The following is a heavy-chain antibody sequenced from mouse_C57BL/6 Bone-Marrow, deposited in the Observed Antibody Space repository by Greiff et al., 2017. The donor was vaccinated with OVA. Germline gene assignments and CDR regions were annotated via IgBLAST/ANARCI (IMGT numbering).Heavy chain of an antibody. V-gene: IGHV1-15*01. J-gene: IGHJ4*01. CDR1: GYTFTDYE. CDR2: IDPETGGT. Sequence: QVQLKEPGAELVRPGASVTLSCKASGYTFTDYEMHWVKQTPVHGLEWIGAIDPETGGTAYNQKFKGKAILTADKSSSTAYMELRSLTSEDSAVXYGTRAYNNYDAMDYWGQGTAVTVSS. D-gene: IGHD2-5*01. CDR3: TRAYNNYDAMDY.